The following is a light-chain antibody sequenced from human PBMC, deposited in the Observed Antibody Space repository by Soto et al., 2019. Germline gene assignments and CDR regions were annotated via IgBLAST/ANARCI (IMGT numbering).Light chain of an antibody. J-gene: IGKJ5*01. CDR1: QSVSSIY. Sequence: EIVLTQSPGTLSLSPRERATLSSSASQSVSSIYFAWYQQKPGQAPRLLIYGASSRATGIPDRFSGSGSGTDFTLTISRLEPEDFAVYYCQQFGTSPPSTFGQGTRLEIK. CDR3: QQFGTSPPST. CDR2: GAS. V-gene: IGKV3-20*01.